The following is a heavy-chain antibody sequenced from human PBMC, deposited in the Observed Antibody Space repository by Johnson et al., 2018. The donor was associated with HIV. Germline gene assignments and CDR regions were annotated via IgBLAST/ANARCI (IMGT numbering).Heavy chain of an antibody. V-gene: IGHV3-30*02. Sequence: QVQLVESGGGVVQPGGSLRLSCAASGFTFSSYGMHWVRQAPGKGLEWVAFIRYDGSNKYYADSVKGRFTISRDNSKNTLYLQINGLRAEDMAVYYCARDGPRRDAYDIWGQGTMVTVSS. CDR2: IRYDGSNK. CDR3: ARDGPRRDAYDI. CDR1: GFTFSSYG. J-gene: IGHJ3*02.